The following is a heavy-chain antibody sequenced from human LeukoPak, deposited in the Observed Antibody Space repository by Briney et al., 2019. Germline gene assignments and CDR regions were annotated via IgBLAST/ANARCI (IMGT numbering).Heavy chain of an antibody. V-gene: IGHV4-61*02. Sequence: TPSETLSLTCTVSGGSISSGGSIGSFYWTWIRQPAGKGLEWIGRIDAAGRTNYNPSLRGPVTISVDTSKNQFSLRLSSVTAADAAVYYCARDRITGATRDFYYYYMDVWGKGTTVTVSS. CDR2: IDAAGRT. CDR3: ARDRITGATRDFYYYYMDV. J-gene: IGHJ6*03. D-gene: IGHD7-27*01. CDR1: GGSISSGGSIGSFY.